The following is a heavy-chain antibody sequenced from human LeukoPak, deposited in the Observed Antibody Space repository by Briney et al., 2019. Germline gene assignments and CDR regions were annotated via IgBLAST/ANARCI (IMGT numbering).Heavy chain of an antibody. V-gene: IGHV4-4*08. CDR1: GGSVSSYY. CDR2: IHNSGRT. Sequence: SETLSLTCSVSGGSVSSYYWSWIRQSPGKGLEWIGYIHNSGRTNYNPSLKSRVTGFVDTSKNQVSLRLSSVTAADTAVYYCASTPRYSSSSGYYYGMDVWGQGTTVTVSS. D-gene: IGHD6-6*01. J-gene: IGHJ6*02. CDR3: ASTPRYSSSSGYYYGMDV.